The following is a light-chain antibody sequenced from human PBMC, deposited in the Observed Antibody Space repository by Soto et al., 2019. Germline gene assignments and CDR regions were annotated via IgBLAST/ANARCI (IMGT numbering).Light chain of an antibody. CDR3: QQSYSTPHT. V-gene: IGKV1-39*01. CDR2: AAS. Sequence: DIQMTQSPSSLSASVGDRVTSTCRASQNINSYLNWYQHKPGKAPNLLIYAASTLQSGVPSRFSGSGSGTDFTLTISSLQPEDFATYYCQQSYSTPHTFGQGTRLEIK. J-gene: IGKJ5*01. CDR1: QNINSY.